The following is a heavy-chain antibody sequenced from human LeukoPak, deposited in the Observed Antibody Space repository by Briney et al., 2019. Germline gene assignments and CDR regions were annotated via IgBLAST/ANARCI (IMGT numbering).Heavy chain of an antibody. V-gene: IGHV3-30-3*01. Sequence: GGSLRLSCAASGFTFSSYAMHWVRQAPGKGLEWVAVISYDGSNKYYADSVKGRFTISRDNSKNTLYLQMNSLRAEDTAVYYCARDPSYCSSTSCSPRGAFDIWGQGTMVTVSS. J-gene: IGHJ3*02. CDR1: GFTFSSYA. D-gene: IGHD2-2*01. CDR2: ISYDGSNK. CDR3: ARDPSYCSSTSCSPRGAFDI.